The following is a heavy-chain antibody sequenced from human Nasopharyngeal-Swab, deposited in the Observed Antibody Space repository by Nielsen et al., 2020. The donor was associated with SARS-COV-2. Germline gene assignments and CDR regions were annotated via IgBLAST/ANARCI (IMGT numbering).Heavy chain of an antibody. CDR3: ATTVAKAFHI. D-gene: IGHD4-17*01. CDR2: ISGGSAYT. V-gene: IGHV3-11*06. Sequence: WIRQPPGKGLEWLSYISGGSAYTKYDDSVKGRFTISRDNAKNTLFLQMNSLRVEDTAVYFCATTVAKAFHIWARGRWSPSPQ. J-gene: IGHJ3*02.